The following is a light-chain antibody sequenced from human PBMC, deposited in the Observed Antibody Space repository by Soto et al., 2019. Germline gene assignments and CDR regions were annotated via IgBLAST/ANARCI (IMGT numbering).Light chain of an antibody. CDR2: KAS. J-gene: IGKJ1*01. CDR1: QSISSY. V-gene: IGKV1-5*03. Sequence: DIQMTQSPSTLSASVGDRDTNTCRASQSISSYLAWYQQKPGEAPKLLIHKASTLETGVPSRFSGSVSGTEFTLTISSLQPDDCATYYCQQYNRYWTFGQGTKVDIK. CDR3: QQYNRYWT.